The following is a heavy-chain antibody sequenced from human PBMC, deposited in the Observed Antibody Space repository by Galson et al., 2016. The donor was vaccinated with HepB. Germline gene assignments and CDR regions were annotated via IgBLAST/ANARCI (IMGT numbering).Heavy chain of an antibody. CDR1: GITVTTNY. J-gene: IGHJ5*02. D-gene: IGHD5-24*01. V-gene: IGHV3-53*01. CDR3: ASAPTITTIWGS. Sequence: SLRLSCAASGITVTTNYISWVRQAPGKGLEWVAILYSGGTTVYADSVRGRFTISRDDSKNTVHLQVNSLRVEDTAMYFCASAPTITTIWGSWGQGTLVTVSS. CDR2: LYSGGTT.